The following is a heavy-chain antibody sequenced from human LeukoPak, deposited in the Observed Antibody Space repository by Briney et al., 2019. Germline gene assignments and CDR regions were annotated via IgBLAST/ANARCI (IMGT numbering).Heavy chain of an antibody. CDR2: ISAYNGNT. V-gene: IGHV1-18*01. Sequence: ASVKVSCKASGYTFTSYGISWVRQAPGQGLEWMGWISAYNGNTNYAQKLQGRVTMTTDTSTSTAYMELRSLRSDDTAVYYCARDNYDSSGPAYFQHWGQGTLVTVSS. D-gene: IGHD3-22*01. CDR3: ARDNYDSSGPAYFQH. CDR1: GYTFTSYG. J-gene: IGHJ1*01.